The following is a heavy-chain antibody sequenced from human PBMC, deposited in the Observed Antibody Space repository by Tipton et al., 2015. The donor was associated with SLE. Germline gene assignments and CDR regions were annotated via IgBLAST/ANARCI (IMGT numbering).Heavy chain of an antibody. CDR2: ISWNSGSI. CDR1: GFTFDDYA. J-gene: IGHJ6*02. Sequence: SLRLSCAASGFTFDDYAMHWVRQAPGKGLEWVSGISWNSGSIGYADSVKGPFTISRDNAKNSLYLQMNSLRAEDTVLYYCAKEGGVGMDVWGQGTTVAVSS. D-gene: IGHD3-16*01. V-gene: IGHV3-9*01. CDR3: AKEGGVGMDV.